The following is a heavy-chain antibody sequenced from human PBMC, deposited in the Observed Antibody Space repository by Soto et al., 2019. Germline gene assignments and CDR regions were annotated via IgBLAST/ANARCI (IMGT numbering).Heavy chain of an antibody. Sequence: GAKLVNPTRRLTVYFTLAGFSFNTSGVSVGWVRQPPGKALEWLARIDWEDDRYYDTSLKTRLTISMDTSINQVVLTMTNMDPLDTATYFCARFTAESDAFDFWGQGTMVTVSS. CDR3: ARFTAESDAFDF. CDR2: IDWEDDR. CDR1: GFSFNTSGVS. D-gene: IGHD3-16*01. J-gene: IGHJ3*01. V-gene: IGHV2-70*11.